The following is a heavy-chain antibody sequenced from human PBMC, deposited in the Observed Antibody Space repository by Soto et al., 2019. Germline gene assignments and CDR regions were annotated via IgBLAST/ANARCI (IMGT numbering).Heavy chain of an antibody. CDR1: VFTFDDYA. CDR2: INWNSGSI. J-gene: IGHJ1*01. D-gene: IGHD6-13*01. V-gene: IGHV3-9*01. CDR3: VKDESINWYSGHFRH. Sequence: PGGSLRLCCAASVFTFDDYAMHWVRQVPGKGLEWVSGINWNSGSIGYADSVKGRFAISRDNAKNSLHLQMNSLRAEDTAFYYCVKDESINWYSGHFRHWGQGTLVTVSS.